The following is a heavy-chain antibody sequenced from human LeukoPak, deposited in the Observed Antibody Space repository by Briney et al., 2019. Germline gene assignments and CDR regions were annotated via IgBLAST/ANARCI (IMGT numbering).Heavy chain of an antibody. J-gene: IGHJ6*02. CDR2: IYSGGST. V-gene: IGHV3-66*01. CDR3: AGGRNEFSAGMDV. D-gene: IGHD1-1*01. CDR1: GFTVSGNY. Sequence: GGSLRLSCAASGFTVSGNYMSWVRQAPGKGLEWVSVIYSGGSTNYADSVRSGFTISRDNSTNTLYLLMNSMRAEDTAVYYCAGGRNEFSAGMDVWGQGTTVTVSS.